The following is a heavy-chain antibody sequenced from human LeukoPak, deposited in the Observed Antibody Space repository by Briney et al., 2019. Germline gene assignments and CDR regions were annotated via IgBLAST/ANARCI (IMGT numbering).Heavy chain of an antibody. D-gene: IGHD1-26*01. V-gene: IGHV4-4*07. CDR2: IYTGGGT. CDR1: GGSISGLY. Sequence: SETLSLTCTVSGGSISGLYWSWIRQSAGKGLEWIGRIYTGGGTNYNPSLKSRVSMSVDTSKNQFSLKLNSVTAAGTAVYFCARDVGFTKDWGQGTLVTVS. CDR3: ARDVGFTKD. J-gene: IGHJ4*02.